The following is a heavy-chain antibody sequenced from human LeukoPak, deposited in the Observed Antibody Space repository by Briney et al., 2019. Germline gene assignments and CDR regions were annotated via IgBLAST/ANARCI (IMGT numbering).Heavy chain of an antibody. CDR2: ISGSSGTI. D-gene: IGHD3-16*01. J-gene: IGHJ6*03. CDR3: ARRSEFGVLYYMDI. V-gene: IGHV3-48*01. CDR1: GFTFSSYS. Sequence: GGSLRLSCVASGFTFSSYSMNWVRQAPGKGLEWVSYISGSSGTIYYADSVKGRFTISRDNAKNSLYLQMNSLSAEYTAVYYCARRSEFGVLYYMDIWGKGTTVTVSS.